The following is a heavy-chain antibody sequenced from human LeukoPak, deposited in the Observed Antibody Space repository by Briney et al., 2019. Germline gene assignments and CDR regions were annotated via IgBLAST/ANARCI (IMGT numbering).Heavy chain of an antibody. CDR3: ARDSGTTGEVKFDP. D-gene: IGHD3-10*01. CDR1: GGSISSSNW. CDR2: IYHSGST. Sequence: SGTLSLTCAVSGGSISSSNWWSWVRQPPGKGLEWIGEIYHSGSTNYNPSLKSRVTISVDTSKNQFSLKLSSVTAADTAVYYCARDSGTTGEVKFDPWGQGTLVTVSS. J-gene: IGHJ5*02. V-gene: IGHV4-4*02.